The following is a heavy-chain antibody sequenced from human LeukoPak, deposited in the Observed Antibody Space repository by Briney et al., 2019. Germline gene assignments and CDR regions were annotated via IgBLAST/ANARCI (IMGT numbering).Heavy chain of an antibody. J-gene: IGHJ3*02. CDR3: AKGYGLWLRDAFDI. V-gene: IGHV3-30-3*01. CDR1: GFTFSSYA. D-gene: IGHD5-18*01. CDR2: ISYDGSNK. Sequence: GGSLRLSCAASGFTFSSYAMHWVRQASGKGLEWVAVISYDGSNKYYADSVKGRFTISRDNSKNTLYLQMNSLRAEDTAVYYCAKGYGLWLRDAFDIWGQGTMVTVSS.